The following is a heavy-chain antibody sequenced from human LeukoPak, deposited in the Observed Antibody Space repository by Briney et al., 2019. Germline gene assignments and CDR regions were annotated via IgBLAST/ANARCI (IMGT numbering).Heavy chain of an antibody. CDR3: ITALGGR. Sequence: GGSLRLSCAASGFTFSKSWMSWVRQAPGKGLEWVGRLKSKADGGTKAYAATGKGRFTISGDDSKNTLYLQMNRLNTEDTAVYYCITALGGRWGQGTLVTVSS. D-gene: IGHD3-16*01. V-gene: IGHV3-15*01. CDR2: LKSKADGGTK. J-gene: IGHJ4*02. CDR1: GFTFSKSW.